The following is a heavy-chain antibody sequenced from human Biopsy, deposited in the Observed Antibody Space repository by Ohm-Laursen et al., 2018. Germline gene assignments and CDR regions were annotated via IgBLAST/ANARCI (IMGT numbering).Heavy chain of an antibody. J-gene: IGHJ2*01. Sequence: GTLSLTCAVYNVSFSSFYWSWIRQPPGKGLEWIGYVSYTGSTDYNPSLQSRVTISVDTSKNHFSPRLRSVTPADTAIYYCARDRGYYSDRTVPGYFDLWGRGTLVTVSS. CDR1: NVSFSSFY. V-gene: IGHV4-59*01. CDR3: ARDRGYYSDRTVPGYFDL. CDR2: VSYTGST. D-gene: IGHD3-22*01.